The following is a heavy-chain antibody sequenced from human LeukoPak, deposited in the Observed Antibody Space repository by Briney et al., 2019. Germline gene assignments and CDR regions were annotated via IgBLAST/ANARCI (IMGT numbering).Heavy chain of an antibody. CDR2: ISYDGSNK. CDR3: AKDHSSGLEAY. Sequence: PGRSLRLSCAASGFTFSSYAMHWVRQAPGKGLEWVAVISYDGSNKYYADSVKGRFTISRDNSKNTLYLQMNSLRAEDTAVYYCAKDHSSGLEAYWGQGTLVTVSS. D-gene: IGHD2/OR15-2a*01. CDR1: GFTFSSYA. V-gene: IGHV3-30*04. J-gene: IGHJ4*02.